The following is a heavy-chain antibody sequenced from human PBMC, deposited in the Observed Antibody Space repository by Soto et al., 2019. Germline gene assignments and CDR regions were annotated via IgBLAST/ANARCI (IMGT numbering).Heavy chain of an antibody. CDR1: TFTFNTYA. CDR2: ISGSGHAT. J-gene: IGHJ5*02. D-gene: IGHD2-15*01. Sequence: GGSLRLSCAASTFTFNTYAMIWVRQAPGKGLEWVSGISGSGHATYYADPVKGRFTISRDNSKNTVYLQMNSLRVEDTAVYYCAKGPIVVVVAALGRFDPWGQGTLVTVSS. V-gene: IGHV3-23*01. CDR3: AKGPIVVVVAALGRFDP.